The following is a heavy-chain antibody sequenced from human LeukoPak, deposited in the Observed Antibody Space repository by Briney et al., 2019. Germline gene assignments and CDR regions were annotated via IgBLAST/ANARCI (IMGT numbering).Heavy chain of an antibody. J-gene: IGHJ6*03. D-gene: IGHD3-10*01. V-gene: IGHV1-8*02. Sequence: GASVKVSCKASGYTFTGYYMHWVRQATGQGLEWMGWMNPNSGNTGYAQKFQGRVTMTRNTSISTAYMELSSLRSEDTAVYYCARGRITMVRGSYYYYMDVWGKGTTVTISS. CDR1: GYTFTGYY. CDR3: ARGRITMVRGSYYYYMDV. CDR2: MNPNSGNT.